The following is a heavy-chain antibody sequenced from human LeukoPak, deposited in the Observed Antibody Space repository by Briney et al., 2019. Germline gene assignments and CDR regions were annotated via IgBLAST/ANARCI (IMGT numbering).Heavy chain of an antibody. CDR3: ARGSLVNMVRGVTPFDY. V-gene: IGHV1-69*05. D-gene: IGHD3-10*01. CDR1: GGTFSSYA. CDR2: IIPIFGTA. Sequence: SVKVSCKASGGTFSSYAISWVRQAPGQGPEWMGGIIPIFGTANYAQKFQGRVTITTDESTSTAYMELSSLRSEDTAVYYCARGSLVNMVRGVTPFDYWGQGTLVTVSS. J-gene: IGHJ4*02.